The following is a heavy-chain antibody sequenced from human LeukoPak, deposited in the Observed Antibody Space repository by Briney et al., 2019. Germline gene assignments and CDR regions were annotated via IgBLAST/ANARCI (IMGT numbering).Heavy chain of an antibody. CDR1: GFTFDDYA. CDR3: AKGSPHIAAAEDYYYYGMDV. Sequence: PGGSLRLSCAASGFTFDDYAMHWVRQAPGKGLEWVSLISGDGGSTYYADSVKGRFTISRDNSKNSLYLQMNSLRTGDTALYYCAKGSPHIAAAEDYYYYGMDVWGQGTTVTVSS. D-gene: IGHD6-13*01. J-gene: IGHJ6*02. V-gene: IGHV3-43*02. CDR2: ISGDGGST.